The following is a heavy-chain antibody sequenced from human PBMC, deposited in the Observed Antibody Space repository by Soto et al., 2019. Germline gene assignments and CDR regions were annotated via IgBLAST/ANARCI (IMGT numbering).Heavy chain of an antibody. Sequence: GASLRLSCAASGFTFSINDMHWVRQAPGRGLEWVAVISNDGNNKYYADSVKGRFTLSRDNSKNMVYLQMDSLRVEDTAVYFCAKDHQTYNWDYLFDSWGPGTLVTVSS. V-gene: IGHV3-30*18. J-gene: IGHJ4*02. CDR1: GFTFSIND. D-gene: IGHD1-7*01. CDR3: AKDHQTYNWDYLFDS. CDR2: ISNDGNNK.